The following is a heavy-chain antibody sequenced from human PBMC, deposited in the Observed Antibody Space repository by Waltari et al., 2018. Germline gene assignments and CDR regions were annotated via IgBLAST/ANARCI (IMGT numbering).Heavy chain of an antibody. CDR2: MRSDGRGT. Sequence: LDWVRRAPGKGMVGVSRMRSDGRGTTYVNSVGGRFTTSRDNTRNTLYLDMNDLRADDTAVYYCANHRPGGLGMGVWGQGTTVTVSS. D-gene: IGHD2-15*01. CDR3: ANHRPGGLGMGV. J-gene: IGHJ6*02. V-gene: IGHV3-74*01.